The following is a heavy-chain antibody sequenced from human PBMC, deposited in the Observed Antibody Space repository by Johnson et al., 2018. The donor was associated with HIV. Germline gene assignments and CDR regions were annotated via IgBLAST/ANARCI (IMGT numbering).Heavy chain of an antibody. J-gene: IGHJ3*02. CDR3: AKDGSTYYDSSGYLGVDAFEI. D-gene: IGHD3-22*01. CDR1: GFTFSDYE. CDR2: ISSSGYTI. Sequence: VQLVESGGGLVQPGGSLRLSCAASGFTFSDYELNWVRQAPGKGLQWVSYISSSGYTIYYADSVKGRFTISRDHSKNTLYLQMNSLRAEDTAVYYCAKDGSTYYDSSGYLGVDAFEIWGQGTMVTVSS. V-gene: IGHV3-48*03.